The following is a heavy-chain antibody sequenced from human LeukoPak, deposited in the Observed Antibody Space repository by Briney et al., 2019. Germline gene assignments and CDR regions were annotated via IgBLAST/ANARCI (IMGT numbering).Heavy chain of an antibody. CDR3: ARWGTGLELAFDY. Sequence: PGGSLRLSCAASGFTFSSYEMNWVRQAPGKGLEWVSYISSSGSPIYYAESVQGRFTISRDNAKSSLYLQMNSLRAEDTAVYYCARWGTGLELAFDYWGQGTLVTVSS. V-gene: IGHV3-48*03. CDR2: ISSSGSPI. CDR1: GFTFSSYE. J-gene: IGHJ4*02. D-gene: IGHD3-16*01.